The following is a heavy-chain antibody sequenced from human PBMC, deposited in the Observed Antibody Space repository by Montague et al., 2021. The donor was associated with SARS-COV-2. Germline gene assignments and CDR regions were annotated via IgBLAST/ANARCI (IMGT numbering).Heavy chain of an antibody. D-gene: IGHD6-19*01. J-gene: IGHJ4*02. CDR1: GGSISSGSYY. Sequence: TLSLTCTVSGGSISSGSYYWSWIRQPAGKGLEWIGRISISGSTNYNPSLKSRVTISVDTSENQFSLKLSSVTAVDTAVYYCARDIAVAGLFDYWGQGTLVTVSS. V-gene: IGHV4-61*02. CDR3: ARDIAVAGLFDY. CDR2: ISISGST.